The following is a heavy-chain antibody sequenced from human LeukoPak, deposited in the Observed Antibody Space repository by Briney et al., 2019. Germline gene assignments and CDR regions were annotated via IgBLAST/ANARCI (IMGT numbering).Heavy chain of an antibody. J-gene: IGHJ4*02. CDR3: ARHGVGYGSGRALDY. CDR1: GGSISSYY. Sequence: PSETLSLTCTVSGGSISSYYWSWIRQPPGKGLEWIGYIYYSGSTNYNPSLKSRATISVDTSKNQFSLKLSSVTAADTAVYYCARHGVGYGSGRALDYWGQGTLVTVSS. CDR2: IYYSGST. V-gene: IGHV4-59*08. D-gene: IGHD3-10*01.